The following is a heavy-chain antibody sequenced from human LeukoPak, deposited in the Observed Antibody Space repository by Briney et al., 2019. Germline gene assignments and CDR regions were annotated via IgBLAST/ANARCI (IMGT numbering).Heavy chain of an antibody. CDR2: INHSGST. CDR1: GGSFSGYY. D-gene: IGHD7-27*01. Sequence: PSETLSLTCAVYGGSFSGYYWSWIRQPPGKGLEWIGEINHSGSTNYNPSLKSRVTISVDTSKNQFSLKLSSVTAADTAVYYCARKVPPTGEWDYWGQGTLVTVSS. V-gene: IGHV4-34*01. CDR3: ARKVPPTGEWDY. J-gene: IGHJ4*02.